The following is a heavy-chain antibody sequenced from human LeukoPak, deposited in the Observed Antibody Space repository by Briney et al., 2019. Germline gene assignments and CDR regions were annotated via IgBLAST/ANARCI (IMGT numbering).Heavy chain of an antibody. CDR2: MNPNSGNT. CDR1: GYTFTSYD. J-gene: IGHJ6*03. Sequence: ASVKVSCKASGYTFTSYDINWVRQATGQGLEWMGWMNPNSGNTGYAQKFQGRVTITRNTSISTAYMELSSLRSEDTAVYYCARDALNWNRFRYYYYYMDVWGKGTTVTVSS. V-gene: IGHV1-8*03. CDR3: ARDALNWNRFRYYYYYMDV. D-gene: IGHD1-20*01.